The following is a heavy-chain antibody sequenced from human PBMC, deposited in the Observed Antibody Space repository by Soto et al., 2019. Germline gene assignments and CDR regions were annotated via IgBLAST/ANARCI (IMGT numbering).Heavy chain of an antibody. V-gene: IGHV4-30-2*01. J-gene: IGHJ5*02. CDR1: GGSISSGGYS. Sequence: KSSETLSLTCAVSGGSISSGGYSWSWIRQPPGKGLEWIGYIYHSGSTYYNPSLKSRVTISVDRSKNQFSLKLSSVTAADTAVYYCARGRLRFVGNWFDPWGQGTLVTVSS. D-gene: IGHD2-21*01. CDR3: ARGRLRFVGNWFDP. CDR2: IYHSGST.